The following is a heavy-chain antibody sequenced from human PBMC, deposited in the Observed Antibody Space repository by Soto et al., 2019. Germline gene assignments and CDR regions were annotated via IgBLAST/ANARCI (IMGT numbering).Heavy chain of an antibody. V-gene: IGHV4-34*01. CDR3: ASDRRSSWYFYYGMDV. D-gene: IGHD6-13*01. Sequence: SETLSLTCAVYGGSFSGYYWSWIRQPPGKGQEWIGEINHSGSTNYNPSLKSRVTISVDTSKNQFSLKLSSVTAADTAVYYCASDRRSSWYFYYGMDVWGQGTTVTVSS. J-gene: IGHJ6*02. CDR1: GGSFSGYY. CDR2: INHSGST.